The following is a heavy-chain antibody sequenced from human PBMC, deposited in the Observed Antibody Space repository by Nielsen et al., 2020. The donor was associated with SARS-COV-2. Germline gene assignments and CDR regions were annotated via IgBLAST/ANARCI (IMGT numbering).Heavy chain of an antibody. CDR1: GFTFSAHA. D-gene: IGHD4-23*01. CDR3: AKDIGGSSFGYDY. Sequence: GGSLRLSCAASGFTFSAHAMIWVRQAAGKGLEWVSGISWNSGSIGYADSVKGRFTISRDNAKNSLYLQMNSLRAEDTALYYCAKDIGGSSFGYDYWGQGTLVTVSS. CDR2: ISWNSGSI. J-gene: IGHJ4*02. V-gene: IGHV3-9*01.